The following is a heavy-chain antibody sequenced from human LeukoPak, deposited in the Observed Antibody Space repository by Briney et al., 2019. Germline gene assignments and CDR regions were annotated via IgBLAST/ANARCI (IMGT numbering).Heavy chain of an antibody. CDR2: IRYDGSNK. CDR1: GFTFSSYG. D-gene: IGHD1-26*01. V-gene: IGHV3-30*02. Sequence: PGGSLRLSCAASGFTFSSYGMHWVRQAPGKGLEWVAFIRYDGSNKYYADSVKGRFTISRDNSKNTLYLQMNSLRAEDTAVYYCARASGSYWWFDSWGQGTLVTVSS. CDR3: ARASGSYWWFDS. J-gene: IGHJ5*01.